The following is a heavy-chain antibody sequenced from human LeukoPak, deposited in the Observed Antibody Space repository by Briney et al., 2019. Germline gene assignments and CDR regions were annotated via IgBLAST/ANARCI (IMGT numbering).Heavy chain of an antibody. CDR1: GYTFTRCA. V-gene: IGHV1-3*01. CDR3: ARESLPGNYYYGMDV. Sequence: GASVKVSCKTSGYTFTRCAVHWVRQAPGQRLEWMGWIHADSGNTKYSQKLQGRVTMTRDTSTSTVYMELSSLRSEDTAVYYCARESLPGNYYYGMDVWGQGTTVTVS. J-gene: IGHJ6*02. CDR2: IHADSGNT. D-gene: IGHD3-10*01.